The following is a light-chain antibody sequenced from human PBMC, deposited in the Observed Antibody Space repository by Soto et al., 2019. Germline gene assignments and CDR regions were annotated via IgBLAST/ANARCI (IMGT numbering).Light chain of an antibody. V-gene: IGKV1-5*01. CDR2: DAS. CDR3: QQYNSYSGT. J-gene: IGKJ1*01. CDR1: QSISSW. Sequence: DIQMTQYPSTLSASVGDRVAITCRASQSISSWLAWYQQKPGKAPKLLIYDASSLESGVPSRFSGSGSGTEFTLTISSLQPDDFATYYCQQYNSYSGTFGQGTEVDIK.